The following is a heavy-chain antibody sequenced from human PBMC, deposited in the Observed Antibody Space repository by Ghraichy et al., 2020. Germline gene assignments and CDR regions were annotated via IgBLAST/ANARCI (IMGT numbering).Heavy chain of an antibody. CDR3: VGNGGWLLLY. V-gene: IGHV3-7*03. D-gene: IGHD6-19*01. Sequence: GGSLRLSCGASGFTFSNLWMSWVRQAPGKGPEWVAYIKQDGSEIEYLDSVKGRFTISRDNAKNSLYLQMTSLRAEDTAVYYCVGNGGWLLLYRGHGTGVTVSS. CDR2: IKQDGSEI. CDR1: GFTFSNLW. J-gene: IGHJ4*01.